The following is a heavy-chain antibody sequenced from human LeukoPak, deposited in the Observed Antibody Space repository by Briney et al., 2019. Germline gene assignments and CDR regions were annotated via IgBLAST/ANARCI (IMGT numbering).Heavy chain of an antibody. D-gene: IGHD1-26*01. CDR2: IRSKANSYAT. Sequence: GGSLRLSCAASGFTFSGSAMHWVRQASGKGLEWVGHIRSKANSYATAYAASVKGRFTISRDDSKNTAYLQMNSLRAEDTAVYYCARAGSGRSPDWFDPWGQGTLATVSS. CDR1: GFTFSGSA. CDR3: ARAGSGRSPDWFDP. J-gene: IGHJ5*02. V-gene: IGHV3-73*01.